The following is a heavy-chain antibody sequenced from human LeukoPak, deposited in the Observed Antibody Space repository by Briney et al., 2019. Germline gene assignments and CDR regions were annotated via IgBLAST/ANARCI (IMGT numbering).Heavy chain of an antibody. Sequence: GGSLRLSCAASEFTFSSYAMSWIRQPPGKGLEWVSAISGSGGSTYYADSVKGRFTISRDNSKNTLYLQMNSLRAEDTAVYYCAKTDYSSSWFSEFYYYYGMDVWGQGTTVTVSS. D-gene: IGHD6-13*01. J-gene: IGHJ6*02. CDR2: ISGSGGST. V-gene: IGHV3-23*01. CDR1: EFTFSSYA. CDR3: AKTDYSSSWFSEFYYYYGMDV.